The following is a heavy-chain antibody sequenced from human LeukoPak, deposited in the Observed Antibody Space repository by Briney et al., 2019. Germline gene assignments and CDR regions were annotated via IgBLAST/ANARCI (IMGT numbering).Heavy chain of an antibody. J-gene: IGHJ4*02. CDR3: ASNQLLRDY. D-gene: IGHD6-13*01. CDR2: ISYDGRNK. CDR1: GFTFSSYA. Sequence: GGSLRLSCAASGFTFSSYAMHWVRQAPGKGLEWVAVISYDGRNKYYADSVKGRFTISRDNSKNTLYLQMNSLRAEDTAVYYCASNQLLRDYWGQGTLVTVSS. V-gene: IGHV3-30*04.